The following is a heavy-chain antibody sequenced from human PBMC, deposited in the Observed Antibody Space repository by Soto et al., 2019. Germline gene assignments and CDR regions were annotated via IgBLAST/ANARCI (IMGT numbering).Heavy chain of an antibody. J-gene: IGHJ6*02. CDR2: VYNSGRI. CDR3: ARDRLEASIYGMDV. V-gene: IGHV4-4*07. Sequence: TSETLSLTCPVSGGSLIGYYWSWIRQPAGKGLEWIGRVYNSGRINYNPSLKNRVTMSVDMSKNQFSLKMTSVTAADTAVYYCARDRLEASIYGMDVWGRGTTVTVS. D-gene: IGHD1-1*01. CDR1: GGSLIGYY.